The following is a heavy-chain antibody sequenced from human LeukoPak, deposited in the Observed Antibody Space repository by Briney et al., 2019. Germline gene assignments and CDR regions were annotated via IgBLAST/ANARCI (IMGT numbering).Heavy chain of an antibody. D-gene: IGHD4-17*01. V-gene: IGHV1-2*02. CDR1: GYTFTSYD. CDR2: INPNSGDT. J-gene: IGHJ4*02. Sequence: ASVKVSCKASGYTFTSYDINWVRQATGQGLEWMGWINPNSGDTNYAQKFQGRVTMTRDTSITTAYMELDRVTSDDTALYYCARAGDYGDYCCWGQGTLVTVSS. CDR3: ARAGDYGDYCC.